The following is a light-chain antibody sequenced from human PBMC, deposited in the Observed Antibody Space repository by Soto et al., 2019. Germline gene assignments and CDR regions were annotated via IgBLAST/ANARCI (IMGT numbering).Light chain of an antibody. J-gene: IGKJ1*01. V-gene: IGKV1-6*01. CDR3: LQDFNYPWT. Sequence: AIQMTQSASSLSASVGDRVTITCRASQDIRKDLGWYQQKPGKTPKLLIFAASSLQSGVPSRFSGSGSGTDFTLTISSLQPEDFATYYCLQDFNYPWTFGQGTKVEIE. CDR1: QDIRKD. CDR2: AAS.